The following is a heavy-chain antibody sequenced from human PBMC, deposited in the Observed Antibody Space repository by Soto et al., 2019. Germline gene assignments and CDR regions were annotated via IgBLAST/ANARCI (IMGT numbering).Heavy chain of an antibody. CDR1: GYTFTSQW. J-gene: IGHJ4*02. CDR2: IDPSDAYT. CDR3: ARHSGPYSSSSPVGY. Sequence: PGESLKISCKASGYTFTSQWIGWVRQMPGKGLEWMGTIDPSDAYTTFSPSFQGHVTISVDKSISTANLQWSSLKASDTAMYYCARHSGPYSSSSPVGYWGQGTLVTVS. D-gene: IGHD6-6*01. V-gene: IGHV5-10-1*01.